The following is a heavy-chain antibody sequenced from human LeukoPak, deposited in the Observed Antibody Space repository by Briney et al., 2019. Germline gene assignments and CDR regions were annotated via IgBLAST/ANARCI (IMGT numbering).Heavy chain of an antibody. J-gene: IGHJ4*02. CDR3: ARDAVVVAATPNY. Sequence: GGSLRLSCVASGLTFSTYGMHWVRQAPGKGLVWVAFIYYDGNNKYYADSVKGRFTISRDNSKNTLYLQMNSLRAEDTAVYYCARDAVVVAATPNYWGQGTLVTVSS. CDR2: IYYDGNNK. V-gene: IGHV3-30*12. D-gene: IGHD2-15*01. CDR1: GLTFSTYG.